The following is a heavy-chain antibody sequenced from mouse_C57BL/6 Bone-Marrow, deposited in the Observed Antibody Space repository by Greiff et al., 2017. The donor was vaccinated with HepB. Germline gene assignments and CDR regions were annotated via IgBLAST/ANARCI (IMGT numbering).Heavy chain of an antibody. Sequence: VQLMESGAELARPGASVKLSCKASGYTFTSYGISWVKQRPGQGLEWIGEIYPRSGNTYYNEKFKGKATLTADKSSSTAYMELRSLTSEDSAVYFCATGPIYYYCSWDFDVWGTGTTVTVSS. CDR2: IYPRSGNT. D-gene: IGHD1-1*01. CDR1: GYTFTSYG. J-gene: IGHJ1*03. V-gene: IGHV1-81*01. CDR3: ATGPIYYYCSWDFDV.